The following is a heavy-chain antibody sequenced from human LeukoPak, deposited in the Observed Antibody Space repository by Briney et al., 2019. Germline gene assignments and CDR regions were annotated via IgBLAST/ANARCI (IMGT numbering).Heavy chain of an antibody. CDR3: ARVPAGYSSGWSIDY. V-gene: IGHV1-2*02. J-gene: IGHJ4*02. CDR1: GYTITNNY. Sequence: GASVKVSCKASGYTITNNYMHWVRQAPGQGLEWMGVINPSGTGTSYAQKFQGRVTMTRDTSISTAYMELSRLRSDDTAVYYCARVPAGYSSGWSIDYWGQGTLVTVSS. CDR2: INPSGTGT. D-gene: IGHD6-13*01.